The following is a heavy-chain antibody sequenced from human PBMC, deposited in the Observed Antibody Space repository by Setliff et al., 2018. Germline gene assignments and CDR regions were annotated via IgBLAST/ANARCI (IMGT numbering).Heavy chain of an antibody. CDR1: GYSISSDYY. J-gene: IGHJ6*02. D-gene: IGHD3-3*01. CDR3: ARGSGEWLFGAYYYYGMDV. CDR2: MYHSGST. Sequence: SETLSLTCTVSGYSISSDYYWGWIRQPPGKGLEWIGSMYHSGSTYYNPSLKSRVTISVDTSKNQFSLKLSSVTAADTAVYYCARGSGEWLFGAYYYYGMDVWGQGTTVTVSS. V-gene: IGHV4-38-2*02.